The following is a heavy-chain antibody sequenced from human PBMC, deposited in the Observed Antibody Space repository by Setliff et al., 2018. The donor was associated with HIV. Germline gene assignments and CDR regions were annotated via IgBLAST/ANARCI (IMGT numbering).Heavy chain of an antibody. CDR2: IYPGDSDT. CDR1: GYSFSSNW. D-gene: IGHD1-26*01. J-gene: IGHJ3*01. V-gene: IGHV5-51*01. Sequence: GESLKISCQSSGYSFSSNWIAWVRQMTGEGLEWMGIIYPGDSDTRYSPSLQGQVSISVDMSLNTAYLQWRSLKASDTAMYYCARVMVGAYDAFDLWGQGTMVTVSS. CDR3: ARVMVGAYDAFDL.